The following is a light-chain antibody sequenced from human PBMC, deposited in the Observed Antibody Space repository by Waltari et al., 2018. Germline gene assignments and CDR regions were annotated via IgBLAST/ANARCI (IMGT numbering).Light chain of an antibody. CDR2: EVS. J-gene: IGLJ2*01. V-gene: IGLV2-14*01. CDR3: SSYTFTSTPVV. Sequence: QSALTQPASVSGSPGQSITISCTGTSSDVGVYNFVSWYQQPPGKAPKLMIYEVSNRPSGLSNRFSGSKSGNTASLTISGLQAEDEADYYCSSYTFTSTPVVFGGGTKVTVL. CDR1: SSDVGVYNF.